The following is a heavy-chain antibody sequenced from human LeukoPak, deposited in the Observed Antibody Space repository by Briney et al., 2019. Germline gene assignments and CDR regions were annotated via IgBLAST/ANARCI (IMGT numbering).Heavy chain of an antibody. V-gene: IGHV3-7*01. CDR3: GRAGSFSPIEY. J-gene: IGHJ4*02. D-gene: IGHD2/OR15-2a*01. CDR2: IKQDGSEK. Sequence: GGSLRLSCTVSGFTFSSYWMSWVRQAPGKGLEWVANIKQDGSEKIYVDSVKGRFTISRDNTKNSLYLQMNSLRAEDTAVYYCGRAGSFSPIEYWGQGTLVTVSS. CDR1: GFTFSSYW.